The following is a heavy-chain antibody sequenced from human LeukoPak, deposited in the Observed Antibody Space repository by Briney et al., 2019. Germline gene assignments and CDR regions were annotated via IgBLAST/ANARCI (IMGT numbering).Heavy chain of an antibody. Sequence: GGSLRLSCAASGFTFYSYAMSWVRQAPGKGLEWVSSISDTAGSTYYADSVKGRFTISRDNSKNTLCLQMNSLRAEDTALYYCARGIFGSFDPWGQGTLVTVSS. CDR2: ISDTAGST. CDR3: ARGIFGSFDP. CDR1: GFTFYSYA. D-gene: IGHD3-3*01. J-gene: IGHJ5*02. V-gene: IGHV3-23*01.